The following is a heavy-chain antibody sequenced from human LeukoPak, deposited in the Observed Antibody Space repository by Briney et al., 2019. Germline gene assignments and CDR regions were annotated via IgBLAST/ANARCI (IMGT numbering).Heavy chain of an antibody. CDR3: ARDDSYAAYNWFDP. CDR2: IYYSGST. CDR1: GGSISSYY. V-gene: IGHV4-59*01. J-gene: IGHJ5*02. D-gene: IGHD5-18*01. Sequence: SETLSLTCTVSGGSISSYYWSWIRQPPGKGLEWIGYIYYSGSTTHNPSLKSRVTMSVDTSENQFSLRLSSVTAADTALYFCARDDSYAAYNWFDPWGQGTLVTVSS.